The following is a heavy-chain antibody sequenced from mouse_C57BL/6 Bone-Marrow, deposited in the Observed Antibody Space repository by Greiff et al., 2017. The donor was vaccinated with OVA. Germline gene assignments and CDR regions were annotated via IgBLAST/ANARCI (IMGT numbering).Heavy chain of an antibody. J-gene: IGHJ3*01. V-gene: IGHV1-59*01. CDR1: GYTFTSYW. Sequence: QVQLQQPGAELVRPGTSVKLSCKASGYTFTSYWMHWVQQRPGQGLEWIGVIDPSDSYTNYNQKFKGKATLTVDTSSSTAYMQLSSLTSEDSAVYYCARGSGTAYWGQGTLVTVSA. CDR2: IDPSDSYT. D-gene: IGHD3-3*01. CDR3: ARGSGTAY.